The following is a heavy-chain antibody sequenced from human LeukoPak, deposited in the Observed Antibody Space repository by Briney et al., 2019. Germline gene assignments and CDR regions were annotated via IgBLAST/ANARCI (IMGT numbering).Heavy chain of an antibody. D-gene: IGHD4-17*01. Sequence: ASLKVSCKASGYTFTSYDINSVRQATGQGLEWMGWMNPNIGNTGYAQKFQGRVTMTRNTSISTAYMELSSLRSEDTAVYYCASQPGDYGDQNGFDPWGQGTLVTVSS. CDR2: MNPNIGNT. CDR1: GYTFTSYD. J-gene: IGHJ5*02. CDR3: ASQPGDYGDQNGFDP. V-gene: IGHV1-8*01.